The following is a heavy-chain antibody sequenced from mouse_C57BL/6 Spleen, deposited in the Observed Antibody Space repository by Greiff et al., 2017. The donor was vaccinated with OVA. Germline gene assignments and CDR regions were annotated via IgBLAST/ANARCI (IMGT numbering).Heavy chain of an antibody. CDR2: LYPRDGSM. D-gene: IGHD2-4*01. CDR1: GYTFTSSD. V-gene: IGHV1-85*01. J-gene: IGHJ1*03. CDR3: ARWGNDYDGWYFDV. Sequence: QVQLQQSGPELVKPGASVKLSCKASGYTFTSSDITWVKQRPGQGLEWIGWLYPRDGSMTYNEKFKGKATLTVDTSSSTAYMELHSLTSDDSAVYFCARWGNDYDGWYFDVWGTGTTVTVSS.